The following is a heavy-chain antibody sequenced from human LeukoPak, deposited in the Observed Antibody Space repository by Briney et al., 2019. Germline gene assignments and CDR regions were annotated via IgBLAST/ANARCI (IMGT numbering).Heavy chain of an antibody. Sequence: GQGREWMGWISAYNGNTNYAQKLQGRVTITTDTSTSTAYMELRSLRSDDPAVYYCARGGVEPFDHWGQGTLVTVSS. V-gene: IGHV1-18*01. CDR2: ISAYNGNT. J-gene: IGHJ5*02. CDR3: ARGGVEPFDH. D-gene: IGHD6-13*01.